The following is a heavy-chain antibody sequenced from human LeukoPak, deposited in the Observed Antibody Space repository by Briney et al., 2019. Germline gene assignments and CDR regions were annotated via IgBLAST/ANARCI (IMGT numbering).Heavy chain of an antibody. CDR1: GFTFSSYS. V-gene: IGHV3-21*01. CDR2: ISSTGTHI. Sequence: PGGSLRLSCAASGFTFSSYSVNWVRQSPGKGLEWVSSISSTGTHIYYADSVKGRFTISRNNAKNSLYLQMNSLRAEDTAVHYCARGASSGYYYDAFDIWGQGTMVTVSS. D-gene: IGHD3-22*01. J-gene: IGHJ3*02. CDR3: ARGASSGYYYDAFDI.